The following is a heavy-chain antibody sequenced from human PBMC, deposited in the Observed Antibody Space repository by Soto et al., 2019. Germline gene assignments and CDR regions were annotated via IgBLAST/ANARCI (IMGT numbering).Heavy chain of an antibody. V-gene: IGHV1-69*01. CDR3: ASSRRDDTSGYFLY. J-gene: IGHJ4*02. CDR2: IIPNFGTT. CDR1: GGTFNSYG. D-gene: IGHD3-22*01. Sequence: QVQLVQSGAEVKKPGSSVKVSCKASGGTFNSYGISWVRQAPGQGLQWMGGIIPNFGTTSYAQEFQGRVTVSADESMSTVYMELSSLRSEDTAVYYCASSRRDDTSGYFLYWGQGTLVTVSS.